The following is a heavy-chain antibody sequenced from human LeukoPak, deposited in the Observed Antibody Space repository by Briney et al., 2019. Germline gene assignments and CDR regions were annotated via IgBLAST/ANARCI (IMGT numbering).Heavy chain of an antibody. CDR3: ARDILRGTARPNWFDP. Sequence: GGSLRLSCAASGFTFSSYSMNWVRLAPGKGLEWVSYISSSSSTIYYADSVKGRFTIPRDNAKNSLYLQMNSLRAEDTAVYYCARDILRGTARPNWFDPWGQGTLVTVSS. V-gene: IGHV3-48*04. J-gene: IGHJ5*02. CDR2: ISSSSSTI. D-gene: IGHD6-6*01. CDR1: GFTFSSYS.